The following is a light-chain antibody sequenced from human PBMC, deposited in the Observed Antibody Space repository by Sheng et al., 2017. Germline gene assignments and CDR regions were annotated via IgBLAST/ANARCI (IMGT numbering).Light chain of an antibody. V-gene: IGKV1-27*01. J-gene: IGKJ1*01. CDR1: QAISNY. CDR3: QKYDSAPWT. CDR2: DAS. Sequence: DIQMTQSPSSLSASVGERVTITCRASQAISNYVAWYQQKPGRVPKLLICDASTLLSGVSSRFSGSGSGTDFTLTISSLQPEDVATYYCQKYDSAPWTFGPGTKVEVK.